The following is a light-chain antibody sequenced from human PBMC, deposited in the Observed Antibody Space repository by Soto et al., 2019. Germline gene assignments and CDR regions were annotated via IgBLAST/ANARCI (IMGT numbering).Light chain of an antibody. CDR2: DAS. CDR3: QQRSNRPRGT. Sequence: EIVLTQSPATLSLSPGERATLSCRASQSVSSYLAWYQQKPGQAPRLLIYDASNRATGIPARFSCSGSGTDFTLTISSLEPEDFAVYYCQQRSNRPRGTFGQGTKLEIK. J-gene: IGKJ2*02. V-gene: IGKV3-11*01. CDR1: QSVSSY.